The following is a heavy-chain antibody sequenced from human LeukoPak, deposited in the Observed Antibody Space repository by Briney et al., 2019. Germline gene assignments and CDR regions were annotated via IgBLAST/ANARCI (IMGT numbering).Heavy chain of an antibody. CDR1: GYSISSGYY. CDR3: ARHEYSSSWSPPKYFDL. J-gene: IGHJ2*01. D-gene: IGHD6-13*01. V-gene: IGHV4-38-2*02. Sequence: PSETLSLTCTVSGYSISSGYYWGWTRQPPGKGLGWIGSIYHSGSPFYNPSLKSRVTISVDTSKHQFSLKLTSVTAADTAVVYCARHEYSSSWSPPKYFDLWGRGTLVTVSS. CDR2: IYHSGSP.